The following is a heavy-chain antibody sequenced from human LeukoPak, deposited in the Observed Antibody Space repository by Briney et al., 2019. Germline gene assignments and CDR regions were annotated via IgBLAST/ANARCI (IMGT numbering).Heavy chain of an antibody. CDR1: GYTFTSYD. Sequence: ASVKVSCKASGYTFTSYDINWVRQATGQGLEWMGWLNPNSGNPGYAQKFQGRVTMTRNTAISTAYMELSSLRSEDTAVYDCARDNNVVVPAAYGGWFDPWGQGTLVTVSS. CDR2: LNPNSGNP. V-gene: IGHV1-8*01. CDR3: ARDNNVVVPAAYGGWFDP. D-gene: IGHD2-2*01. J-gene: IGHJ5*02.